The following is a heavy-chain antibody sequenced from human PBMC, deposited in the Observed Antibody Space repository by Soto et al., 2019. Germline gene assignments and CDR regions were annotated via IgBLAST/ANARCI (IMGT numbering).Heavy chain of an antibody. CDR2: ISYTGST. CDR1: GRSISSVGYY. CDR3: ARPNDYWNGYGPFDY. Sequence: QVQLQASGPGLMKPSQTLSLTCAVSGRSISSVGYYWSWVRQHPGKGLEWIGSISYTGSTYYNPSLENRLSISLDTSGNRFSLRLNSVTAADTAIYYCARPNDYWNGYGPFDYWGQGSLVSVSS. D-gene: IGHD3-3*01. V-gene: IGHV4-31*11. J-gene: IGHJ4*02.